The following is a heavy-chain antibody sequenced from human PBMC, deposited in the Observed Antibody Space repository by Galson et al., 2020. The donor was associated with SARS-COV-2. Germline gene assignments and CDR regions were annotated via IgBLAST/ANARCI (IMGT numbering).Heavy chain of an antibody. CDR3: ARAVSTVINPGFDC. CDR1: GGSLNTYY. CDR2: INRSGNT. V-gene: IGHV4-34*01. D-gene: IGHD4-17*01. J-gene: IGHJ4*02. Sequence: SQTLSHTCAVYGGSLNTYYWSWIRQPPGKGLEWLRDINRSGNTNYNPSLKSRVTISLGPSRNQFSLKVSSVTAADTAVYYCARAVSTVINPGFDCWGQGALVTVSS.